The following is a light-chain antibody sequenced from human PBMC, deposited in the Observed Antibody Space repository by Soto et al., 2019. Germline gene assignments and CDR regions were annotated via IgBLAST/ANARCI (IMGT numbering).Light chain of an antibody. J-gene: IGKJ4*01. CDR1: QSVLFTSNNKNY. CDR3: QQYYTTPLT. CDR2: WAS. V-gene: IGKV4-1*01. Sequence: DSLMTQSPDSLAVSLGERATIKCKSSQSVLFTSNNKNYLAWFQQKPRQPPKLLVSWASTRESGVPDRFSGSGSGTDFTLTISSLQAEDVAVYYCQQYYTTPLTFGGGTRWIS.